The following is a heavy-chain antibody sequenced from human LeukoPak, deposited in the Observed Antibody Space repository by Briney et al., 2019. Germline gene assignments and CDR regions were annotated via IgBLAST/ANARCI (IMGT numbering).Heavy chain of an antibody. CDR3: ARGWIQLWLLDY. CDR1: GFTFSSYG. Sequence: QPGGSLRLSCAASGFTFSSYGMHWVRQAPGKGLEWVAVIWYDGSNKYYADSVKGRFTISRDNSKNTLYVQMNSLRAEDTAVYYCARGWIQLWLLDYWGQGTLVTVSS. D-gene: IGHD5-18*01. V-gene: IGHV3-33*01. CDR2: IWYDGSNK. J-gene: IGHJ4*02.